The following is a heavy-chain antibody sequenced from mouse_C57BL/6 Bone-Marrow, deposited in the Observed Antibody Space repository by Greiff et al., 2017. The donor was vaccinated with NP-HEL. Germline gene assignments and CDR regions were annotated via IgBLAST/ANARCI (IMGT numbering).Heavy chain of an antibody. CDR3: ARDPIYYDYDVDY. Sequence: QVQLQQSGAELARPGASVKLSCKASGYTFTSYGISWVKQRTGQGLEGIGEIYPRSGNTYYNEKFKSKATLTVDKSSRTAYMQLSSLTSEDSAVYYCARDPIYYDYDVDYWGQGTTLTVSS. V-gene: IGHV1-81*01. CDR2: IYPRSGNT. CDR1: GYTFTSYG. D-gene: IGHD2-4*01. J-gene: IGHJ2*01.